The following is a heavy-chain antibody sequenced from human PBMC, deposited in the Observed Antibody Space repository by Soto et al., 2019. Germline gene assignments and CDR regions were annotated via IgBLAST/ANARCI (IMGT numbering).Heavy chain of an antibody. V-gene: IGHV3-21*01. D-gene: IGHD4-17*01. J-gene: IGHJ4*02. CDR3: ARVIYSDLPEDHYCFDY. Sequence: PGGSLRLSCAASGFTFSMYSRNWVRQAPGKGVQWVSSISSSSSYIYYADSVKGRFTISRDNAKNLRYMQRNSLRAEDTSVYYCARVIYSDLPEDHYCFDYWGQLT. CDR2: ISSSSSYI. CDR1: GFTFSMYS.